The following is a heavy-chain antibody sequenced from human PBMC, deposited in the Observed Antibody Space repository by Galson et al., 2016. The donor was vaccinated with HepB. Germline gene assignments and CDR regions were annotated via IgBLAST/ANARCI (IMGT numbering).Heavy chain of an antibody. Sequence: SETLSLTCDVSGASINSSTWWTWVRQAPGKGLEWIGEIYHTATTNNDPSLLRRFTMSIDTSSNHFSQSLNSVNAADTAVYYCARASVIPGASMVFDSWGQGLLVTVSS. V-gene: IGHV4-4*02. CDR1: GASINSSTW. D-gene: IGHD2-2*01. CDR3: ARASVIPGASMVFDS. CDR2: IYHTATT. J-gene: IGHJ5*01.